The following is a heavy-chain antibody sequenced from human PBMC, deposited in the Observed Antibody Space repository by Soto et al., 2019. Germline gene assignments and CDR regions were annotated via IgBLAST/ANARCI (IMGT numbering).Heavy chain of an antibody. CDR3: AKDQYCTNGVCYTGIYYYYGMDV. J-gene: IGHJ6*02. CDR2: ISGSGGST. D-gene: IGHD2-8*01. CDR1: GFTFSSYA. V-gene: IGHV3-23*01. Sequence: GGSLRLSCAASGFTFSSYAMSWVRQAPGKGLEWVSAISGSGGSTYYAASVKGRFTISRDNSKNTLYLQMNSLRAEDTAVYYCAKDQYCTNGVCYTGIYYYYGMDVWGQGTTVTVSS.